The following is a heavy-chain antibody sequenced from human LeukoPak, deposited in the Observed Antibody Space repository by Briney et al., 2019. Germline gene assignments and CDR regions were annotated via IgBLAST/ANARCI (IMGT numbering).Heavy chain of an antibody. Sequence: GGSLRLSCAASGFAFSHYWMTWVRQAPGKGLEWVSVIYSGGSTYYADSVKGRFTISRDNSKNTLYLQMNSLRAEDTAVYYCASGYWEDYWGQGTLVTVSS. V-gene: IGHV3-53*01. J-gene: IGHJ4*02. D-gene: IGHD1-26*01. CDR2: IYSGGST. CDR1: GFAFSHYW. CDR3: ASGYWEDY.